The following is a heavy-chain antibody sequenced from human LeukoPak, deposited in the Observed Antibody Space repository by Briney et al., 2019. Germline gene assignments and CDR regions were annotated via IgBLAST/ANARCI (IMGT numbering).Heavy chain of an antibody. Sequence: GESLKISCKGSGYSFTSYWIGWVRQMPGKGLEWMGIIYPGDSDTRYSPSFQGQVTISADKSISTAYLQWSSLKASDTAMYYCARLRTDREGVLDPQGAAFDIWGQGTMVTVSS. D-gene: IGHD3-3*02. CDR1: GYSFTSYW. J-gene: IGHJ3*02. CDR3: ARLRTDREGVLDPQGAAFDI. V-gene: IGHV5-51*01. CDR2: IYPGDSDT.